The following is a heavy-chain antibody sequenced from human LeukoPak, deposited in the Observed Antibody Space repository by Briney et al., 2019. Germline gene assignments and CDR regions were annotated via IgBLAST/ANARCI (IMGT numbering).Heavy chain of an antibody. CDR3: ARSRDSSGYRNNWFDP. CDR2: IYSSGST. D-gene: IGHD3-22*01. V-gene: IGHV4-59*01. J-gene: IGHJ5*02. Sequence: SEPLSLTCTVSDDSISSYYWSWIRQPPGKGLEWIGYIYSSGSTNYNPSLKSRVTMSVDTSKNQFSLKLNSVTAADTAVYYCARSRDSSGYRNNWFDPWGQGTLVTVSS. CDR1: DDSISSYY.